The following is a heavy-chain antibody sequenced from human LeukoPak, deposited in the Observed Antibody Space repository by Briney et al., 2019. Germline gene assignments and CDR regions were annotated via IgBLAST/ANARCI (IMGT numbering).Heavy chain of an antibody. CDR1: GFTFSSYA. CDR3: AKIPVSYSSGWSTFDY. J-gene: IGHJ4*02. D-gene: IGHD6-19*01. Sequence: GSLRLSCAASGFTFSSYAMSWVRPTPGKGLEWVSGISGSGGSTNYADSVKGRFTISRDNSKNTLYLQMNGLRAEDTAIYYCAKIPVSYSSGWSTFDYWGQGTLVTVSS. V-gene: IGHV3-23*01. CDR2: ISGSGGST.